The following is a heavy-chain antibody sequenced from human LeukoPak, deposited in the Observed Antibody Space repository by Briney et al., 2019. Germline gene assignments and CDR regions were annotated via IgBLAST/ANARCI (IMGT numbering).Heavy chain of an antibody. Sequence: GGSLRLSCAASGFTVSSNYMSWVRQAPGKELEWVSVIYSGGSTYYADSVKGRFTISRHNSKNTLYLQMNSLRAEDTAVYYCARVYGAAFDIWGQGTMVTVSS. D-gene: IGHD2-2*02. V-gene: IGHV3-53*04. CDR1: GFTVSSNY. CDR3: ARVYGAAFDI. J-gene: IGHJ3*02. CDR2: IYSGGST.